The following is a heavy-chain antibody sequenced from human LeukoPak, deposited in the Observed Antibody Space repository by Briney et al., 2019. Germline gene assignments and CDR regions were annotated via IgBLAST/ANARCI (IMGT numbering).Heavy chain of an antibody. J-gene: IGHJ3*02. D-gene: IGHD3-22*01. V-gene: IGHV1-3*03. CDR2: IDAGSGNT. CDR3: ARDYYDSSDYPLLVFDI. CDR1: GYSFSSYA. Sequence: GASVKVSCKASGYSFSSYAIHWVRQAPGQRPEWMGWIDAGSGNTKYSQEVQGRVTITRDTSASTAYMELSSLRSEDMAVYYCARDYYDSSDYPLLVFDIWGQGTMVTVSS.